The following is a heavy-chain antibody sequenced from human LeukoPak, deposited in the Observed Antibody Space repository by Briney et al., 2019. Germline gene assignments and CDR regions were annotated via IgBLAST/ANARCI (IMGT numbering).Heavy chain of an antibody. Sequence: GGSLRLSCAASGFTFSAYWMTWVRQAPGKGLEWVASIKEDGSKKYYMDSVKGRFTISRDNAQKSLYLEMNSLRVEDTAVYYCARAVTSTEGYWDQGTLVTVSS. CDR2: IKEDGSKK. V-gene: IGHV3-7*03. CDR3: ARAVTSTEGY. J-gene: IGHJ4*02. CDR1: GFTFSAYW.